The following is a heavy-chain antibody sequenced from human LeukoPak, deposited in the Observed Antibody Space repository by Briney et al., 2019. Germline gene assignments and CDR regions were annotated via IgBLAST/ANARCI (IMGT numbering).Heavy chain of an antibody. CDR3: AKAGLLENYYDNVVH. CDR2: ISYEGSNK. V-gene: IGHV3-30*18. D-gene: IGHD3-22*01. J-gene: IGHJ5*02. CDR1: GFTFSTYG. Sequence: GGSLRLSCAASGFTFSTYGMHWVRQAPGKGLEWVALISYEGSNKYYADSVKGRFTISRDNSTKTLYLQVNSLRAEDTAVYYCAKAGLLENYYDNVVHWRQGTLVTVSS.